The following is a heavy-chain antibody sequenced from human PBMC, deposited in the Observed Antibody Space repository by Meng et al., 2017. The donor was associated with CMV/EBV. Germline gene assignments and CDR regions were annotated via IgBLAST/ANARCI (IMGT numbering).Heavy chain of an antibody. D-gene: IGHD6-13*01. CDR1: GFTCSSYE. Sequence: GGSLRLSCAASGFTCSSYEMNWVCQAPGKGLEWVSYISSSGGTIYYADSVKGRFTISRDNAKNSLYLQMNSLRAEDTAVYYCARVWQPRGMDVWGQGTTVTVSS. CDR3: ARVWQPRGMDV. V-gene: IGHV3-48*03. J-gene: IGHJ6*02. CDR2: ISSSGGTI.